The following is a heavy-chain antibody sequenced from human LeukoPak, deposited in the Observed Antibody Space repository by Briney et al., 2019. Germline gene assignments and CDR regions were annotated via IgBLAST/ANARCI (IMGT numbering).Heavy chain of an antibody. CDR3: ARVVGDFWSGYHDY. D-gene: IGHD3-3*01. J-gene: IGHJ4*02. CDR1: GGSISSYY. Sequence: PSETLSLTCTVSGGSISSYYWSWIRQPPGKGLEWIGYIYYSGSTNYNPSLKSRVTLSVDTSKNQFSLKLSSVTAADTAVYYCARVVGDFWSGYHDYWGQGTLVTVSS. CDR2: IYYSGST. V-gene: IGHV4-59*01.